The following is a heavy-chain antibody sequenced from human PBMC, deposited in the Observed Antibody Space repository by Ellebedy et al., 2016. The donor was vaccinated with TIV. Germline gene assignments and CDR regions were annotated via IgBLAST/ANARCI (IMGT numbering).Heavy chain of an antibody. CDR1: GGSISSGDYY. CDR2: IYYSGST. Sequence: MPSETLSLTCTVSGGSISSGDYYWSWIRQPPGKGLEWSGYIYYSGSTYYNPSLKSRVTISVDTSKNQFSLKLSSVTAADTAVYYCARGGTYYYDSSGYYLSRGYFDYWGQGTLVTVSS. J-gene: IGHJ4*02. D-gene: IGHD3-22*01. V-gene: IGHV4-30-4*01. CDR3: ARGGTYYYDSSGYYLSRGYFDY.